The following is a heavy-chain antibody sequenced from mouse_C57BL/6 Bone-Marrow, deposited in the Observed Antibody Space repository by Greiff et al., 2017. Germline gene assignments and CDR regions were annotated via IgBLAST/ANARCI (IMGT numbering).Heavy chain of an antibody. Sequence: QVQLQQPGAELVRPGSSVKLSCKASGYTFTSYWMHWVKQRPIQGLEWIGNIDPSDSETHYYQKFKDKATLTVDKSSRTAYMQLSSLTSEDSAVYYCARSNYGYPWFAYWGQGTLVTVSA. CDR2: IDPSDSET. CDR3: ARSNYGYPWFAY. V-gene: IGHV1-52*01. J-gene: IGHJ3*01. D-gene: IGHD2-2*01. CDR1: GYTFTSYW.